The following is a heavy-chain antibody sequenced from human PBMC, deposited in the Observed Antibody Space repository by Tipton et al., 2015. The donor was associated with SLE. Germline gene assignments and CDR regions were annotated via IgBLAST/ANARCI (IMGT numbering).Heavy chain of an antibody. J-gene: IGHJ2*01. CDR2: IYHSGNV. D-gene: IGHD2-8*01. Sequence: TLSLTCTVSGDSISRGNYWGWIRQAPGKGLEWIGTIYHSGNVYYNPSLKSRVSISVDTSKNQFSLKLSSVTAADTAVYYCASPMLSNWYFHLWGRGTLVTVSS. CDR3: ASPMLSNWYFHL. V-gene: IGHV4-38-2*02. CDR1: GDSISRGNY.